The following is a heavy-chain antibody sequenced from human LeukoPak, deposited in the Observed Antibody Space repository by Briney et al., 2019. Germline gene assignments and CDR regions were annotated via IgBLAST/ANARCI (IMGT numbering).Heavy chain of an antibody. Sequence: SETLSLTCTVSGGSISSYYWSWIRQPPGKGLEWIGYIYYSGSTNYNPSLKSRVTISVDTSKNQFSLKLSSVTAADTAVYYCARAPYYYDSSGFYWGQGTLVTVSS. CDR1: GGSISSYY. V-gene: IGHV4-59*08. J-gene: IGHJ4*02. D-gene: IGHD3-22*01. CDR2: IYYSGST. CDR3: ARAPYYYDSSGFY.